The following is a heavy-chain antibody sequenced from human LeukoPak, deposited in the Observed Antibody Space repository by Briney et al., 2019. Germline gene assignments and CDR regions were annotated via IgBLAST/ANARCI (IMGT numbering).Heavy chain of an antibody. D-gene: IGHD6-19*01. CDR3: ARGGSSGWYVPQFDY. J-gene: IGHJ4*02. CDR2: ISGSGGST. CDR1: GFTFSSYA. V-gene: IGHV3-23*01. Sequence: GGSLRLSCAASGFTFSSYAMSWVRQAPGKGLEWVSAISGSGGSTYYADSVKGRFTISRDNSKNTLYLQMNSLRAEDTAVYYCARGGSSGWYVPQFDYWGQGTLVTVSS.